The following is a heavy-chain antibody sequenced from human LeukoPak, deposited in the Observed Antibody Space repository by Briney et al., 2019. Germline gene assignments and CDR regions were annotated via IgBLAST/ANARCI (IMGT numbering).Heavy chain of an antibody. J-gene: IGHJ5*02. D-gene: IGHD5-12*01. CDR3: VGYTSPRFDP. CDR1: GFTFSTYW. Sequence: PGGSLRLSCVASGFTFSTYWMHWVRQAPGKGLVWVSRINADGSNTNYADSVRGRFTISRDNAKNTLYLQMNSLRVEDTAVYYCVGYTSPRFDPWGQGTLVTVSS. CDR2: INADGSNT. V-gene: IGHV3-74*01.